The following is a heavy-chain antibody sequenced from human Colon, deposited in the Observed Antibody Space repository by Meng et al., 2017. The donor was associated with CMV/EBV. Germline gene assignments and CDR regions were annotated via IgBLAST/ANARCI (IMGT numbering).Heavy chain of an antibody. CDR1: GGSIKSHY. CDR2: ISHSRST. J-gene: IGHJ6*02. CDR3: ARKGGYGYSYGRYYYYYYGMDV. D-gene: IGHD5-18*01. V-gene: IGHV4-59*11. Sequence: GSLRLSCSVSGGSIKSHYWSWIRQPPGKALEWIGYISHSRSTSYNPSLKSRVTISVDTSKSQFSLYLSSVTAADTAVYYCARKGGYGYSYGRYYYYYYGMDVWGQGTTVTVSS.